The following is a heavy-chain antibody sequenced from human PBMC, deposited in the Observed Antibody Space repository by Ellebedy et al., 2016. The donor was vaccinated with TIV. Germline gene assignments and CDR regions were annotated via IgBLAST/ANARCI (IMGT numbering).Heavy chain of an antibody. Sequence: AASVKVSCKTSGYTFTSYALHWVRQAPGQMLEWMGWINGGNGNTKYSQTFQGRVTITRDTSASTAYMELSSLRSEDTAVYYCARGYYSGPPGVYWGQGTLVTVSS. V-gene: IGHV1-3*01. CDR1: GYTFTSYA. D-gene: IGHD6-19*01. J-gene: IGHJ4*02. CDR2: INGGNGNT. CDR3: ARGYYSGPPGVY.